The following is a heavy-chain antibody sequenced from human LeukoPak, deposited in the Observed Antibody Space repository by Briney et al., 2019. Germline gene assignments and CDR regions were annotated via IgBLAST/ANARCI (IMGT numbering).Heavy chain of an antibody. D-gene: IGHD3-16*02. CDR1: GFTFSFYW. J-gene: IGHJ3*01. CDR2: IKYDGGET. CDR3: ARSDYVWGSYRHSPGLDV. Sequence: GGSLRLSCAASGFTFSFYWMTWVRQAPGKGLEWVANIKYDGGETDYEDSLKGRFTISRDNAKNSLYLQMNNLRAEDTAVYYCARSDYVWGSYRHSPGLDVWGHGTMVTVSS. V-gene: IGHV3-7*01.